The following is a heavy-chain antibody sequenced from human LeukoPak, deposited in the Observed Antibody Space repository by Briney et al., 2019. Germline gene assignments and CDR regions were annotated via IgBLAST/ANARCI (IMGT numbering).Heavy chain of an antibody. J-gene: IGHJ3*02. D-gene: IGHD2-15*01. V-gene: IGHV3-74*01. CDR2: INSDGINT. Sequence: SGGSLRLSCAASGFTFSNYWMHWVRQAPGKGLVWVSRINSDGINTSYADSVKGRFTISRDNAKNTLNLQMNSLRAEDTAIYSCARPRLEYCSGGSCFDAFDIWGQGTMVTVSS. CDR1: GFTFSNYW. CDR3: ARPRLEYCSGGSCFDAFDI.